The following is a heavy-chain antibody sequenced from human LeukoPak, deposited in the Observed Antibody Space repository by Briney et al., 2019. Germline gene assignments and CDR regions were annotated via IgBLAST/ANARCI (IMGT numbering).Heavy chain of an antibody. CDR2: INPNSGGT. D-gene: IGHD3-22*01. Sequence: ASVKVSCKASGYTFSNFGISWVRQAPGQGLEWMGWINPNSGGTNYAQKFQGRVTMTRDTSVSTAYMELSRLRSDDTAVYYCARDSPHYYDSSGYYLADYYYYGMDVWGQGTTVTVSS. J-gene: IGHJ6*02. V-gene: IGHV1-2*02. CDR3: ARDSPHYYDSSGYYLADYYYYGMDV. CDR1: GYTFSNFG.